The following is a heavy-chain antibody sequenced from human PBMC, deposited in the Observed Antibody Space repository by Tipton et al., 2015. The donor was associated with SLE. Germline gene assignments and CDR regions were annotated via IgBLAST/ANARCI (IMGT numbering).Heavy chain of an antibody. CDR1: GGSISSGSYY. CDR2: FYISGTT. J-gene: IGHJ6*03. CDR3: ARSEEEGYFYYYMDV. D-gene: IGHD1-14*01. V-gene: IGHV4-61*02. Sequence: TLSLTCTVSGGSISSGSYYWNWIRQPAGKGLEWIGRFYISGTTNYIPSLKSRVTISVDTSKNHFSLKLSSVTAADTAVYYCARSEEEGYFYYYMDVWGKGTTVTVSS.